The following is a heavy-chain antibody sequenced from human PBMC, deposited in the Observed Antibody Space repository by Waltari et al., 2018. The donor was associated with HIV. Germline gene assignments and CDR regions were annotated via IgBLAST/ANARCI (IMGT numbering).Heavy chain of an antibody. Sequence: QVQLVQSGSGLKRPGALVKLSCKDSGYTFTKNSINWVRQAPGQGLEWMGWINTDTGSPTYAQGFTGQFVFSLDTSVSTAYLQITSLKAEDTAVYYCARDGGRSRAFDYWGQGTLVTISS. CDR3: ARDGGRSRAFDY. D-gene: IGHD1-26*01. V-gene: IGHV7-4-1*02. CDR1: GYTFTKNS. CDR2: INTDTGSP. J-gene: IGHJ4*02.